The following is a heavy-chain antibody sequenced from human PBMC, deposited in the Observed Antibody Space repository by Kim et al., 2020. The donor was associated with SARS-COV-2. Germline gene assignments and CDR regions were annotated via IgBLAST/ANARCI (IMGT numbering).Heavy chain of an antibody. CDR2: ISSSSSYI. J-gene: IGHJ4*02. CDR3: ARWDWNGGESFDY. CDR1: GFTFSSYS. D-gene: IGHD1-1*01. Sequence: GGSLRLSCAASGFTFSSYSMNWVRQAPGKGLEWVSSISSSSSYIYYADSVKGRFTISRDNAKNSLYLQMNSLRAEDTAVYYCARWDWNGGESFDYWGQGTLVTVSS. V-gene: IGHV3-21*01.